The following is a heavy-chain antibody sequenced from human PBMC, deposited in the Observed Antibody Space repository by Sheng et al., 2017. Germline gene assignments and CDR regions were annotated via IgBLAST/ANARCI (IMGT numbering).Heavy chain of an antibody. CDR1: GFSFFDFT. Sequence: EVQLVESGGGLVKPGGSLRLSCASSGFSFFDFTMNWVRQGPGKGLEWVSTITTGSEKMYYADSVKGRFTVSRDNAKGSLDLQMDSLRVEDTGLYFCVRGNVGATSGMGVWGQGTTVIVSS. CDR3: VRGNVGATSGMGV. CDR2: ITTGSEKM. D-gene: IGHD1-26*01. V-gene: IGHV3-21*01. J-gene: IGHJ6*02.